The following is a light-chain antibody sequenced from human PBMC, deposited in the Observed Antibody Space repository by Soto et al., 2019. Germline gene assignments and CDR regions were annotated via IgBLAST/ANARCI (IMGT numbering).Light chain of an antibody. Sequence: IQMTQSPSSLSASVEDRVIITCRASQSISNHLNWYQQKPGKAPKLLIFAASSLQSGVPSRFSGSGSGTDFTLTISSLQPEDFATYYCIQDYNYPLTFGGGTKVDIK. CDR3: IQDYNYPLT. V-gene: IGKV1-6*01. J-gene: IGKJ4*01. CDR2: AAS. CDR1: QSISNH.